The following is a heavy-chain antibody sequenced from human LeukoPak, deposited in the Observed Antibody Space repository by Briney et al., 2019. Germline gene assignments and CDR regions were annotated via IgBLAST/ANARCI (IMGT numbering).Heavy chain of an antibody. Sequence: PSQTLSLTCAISGDSVSANNAAWNWIRQSPSRGLEWLGRTYYRSKWYTAYAVSVKSRITINSDTSKNQFSLHLNSVTPEDTAVCYCARVDTINGVTHFDYWGQGTLVTVSS. CDR1: GDSVSANNAA. V-gene: IGHV6-1*01. CDR3: ARVDTINGVTHFDY. CDR2: TYYRSKWYT. J-gene: IGHJ4*02. D-gene: IGHD2-8*01.